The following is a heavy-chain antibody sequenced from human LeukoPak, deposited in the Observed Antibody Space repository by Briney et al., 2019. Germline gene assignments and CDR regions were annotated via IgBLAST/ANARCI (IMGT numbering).Heavy chain of an antibody. J-gene: IGHJ6*03. D-gene: IGHD3-3*01. CDR1: GFTFSSYW. CDR2: IKQDGSEK. Sequence: GGSLRLSCAASGFTFSSYWMSWVRQAPGKGLEWVANIKQDGSEKYYVDSVKGRFTISRDNAKNSLYLQMNSLRAEDTAVYYCARGHRFLEWLVYYYYMDVWGKGTTVTVSS. V-gene: IGHV3-7*03. CDR3: ARGHRFLEWLVYYYYMDV.